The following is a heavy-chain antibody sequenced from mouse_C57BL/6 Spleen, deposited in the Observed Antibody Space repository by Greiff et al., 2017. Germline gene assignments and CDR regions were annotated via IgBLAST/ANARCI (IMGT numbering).Heavy chain of an antibody. Sequence: QVQLQQSGAELVRPGASVTLSCKASGYTFTDYEMHWVKQTPVHGLEWIGAIDPETGGTAYNQKFKGKAILTADKSSSTAYMELRSLTSEDSAVYYCTRSNWAYYAIDYWGQGTSVTVSS. D-gene: IGHD4-1*01. CDR3: TRSNWAYYAIDY. V-gene: IGHV1-15*01. CDR1: GYTFTDYE. J-gene: IGHJ4*01. CDR2: IDPETGGT.